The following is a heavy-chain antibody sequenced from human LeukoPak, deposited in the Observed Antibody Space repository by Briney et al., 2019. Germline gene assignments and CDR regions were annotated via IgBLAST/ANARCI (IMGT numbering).Heavy chain of an antibody. D-gene: IGHD3-16*02. CDR1: GYTFTGYY. J-gene: IGHJ4*02. Sequence: GSVKVSCKASGYTFTGYYMHWVRQAPGQGLEWMGWINPNSGGTNYAQKFQGRVTITADESTSTAYMELSSLRSEDTAVYYCARPRRLRLGELSSAFGYYFDYWGQGTLVTVSS. CDR2: INPNSGGT. V-gene: IGHV1-2*02. CDR3: ARPRRLRLGELSSAFGYYFDY.